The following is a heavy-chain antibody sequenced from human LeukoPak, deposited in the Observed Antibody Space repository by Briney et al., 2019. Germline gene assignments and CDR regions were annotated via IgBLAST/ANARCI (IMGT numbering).Heavy chain of an antibody. J-gene: IGHJ4*02. CDR3: AKDSKGYSSGWDLDY. CDR1: GFTLSNYW. V-gene: IGHV3-74*01. D-gene: IGHD6-19*01. Sequence: PGGSLRLSCAASGFTLSNYWMHWVRHAPGKGLVWVSRIKTDGSNTYYADSVKGRFTISRDSSKNTLYLQMNSLRAEDTALYYCAKDSKGYSSGWDLDYWGQGTLVTVSS. CDR2: IKTDGSNT.